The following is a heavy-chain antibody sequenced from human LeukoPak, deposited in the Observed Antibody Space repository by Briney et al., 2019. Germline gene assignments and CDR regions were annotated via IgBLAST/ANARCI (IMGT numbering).Heavy chain of an antibody. Sequence: SETLSHTCAVYGGSFSGYYWSWIREPPGKGLEWIGEINHSGSTNYNPSLKSRVTISVDTSRNQFSLKLSSLTAADTAVYYCAGGNGGGLGLRSIDYWGQGTLVTVSS. CDR1: GGSFSGYY. J-gene: IGHJ4*02. V-gene: IGHV4-34*01. CDR3: AGGNGGGLGLRSIDY. CDR2: INHSGST. D-gene: IGHD3-3*01.